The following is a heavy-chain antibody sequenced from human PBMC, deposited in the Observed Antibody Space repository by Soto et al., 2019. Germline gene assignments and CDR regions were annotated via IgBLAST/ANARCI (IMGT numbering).Heavy chain of an antibody. CDR2: VNPNSGDT. CDR3: AGGARARRGFGEWGI. V-gene: IGHV1-2*02. CDR1: GYIFTGYH. D-gene: IGHD1-26*01. Sequence: ASVKVSCKASGYIFTGYHIHWVRQPPGRGLEWMGWVNPNSGDTEYAQNFQGRVTMTRDTSFNLVYMEMSGLMSDDTTVYYCAGGARARRGFGEWGIWGQGTTVTVSS. J-gene: IGHJ6*02.